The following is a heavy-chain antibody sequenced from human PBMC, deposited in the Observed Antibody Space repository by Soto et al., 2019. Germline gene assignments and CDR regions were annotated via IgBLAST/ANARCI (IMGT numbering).Heavy chain of an antibody. Sequence: QITLKESGPTLVKPTQTLTLTCTFSGFSLSTSGVGVGWIRQPPGKALEWLALIYWDDDKRYSPSLKSRLTITKDTSKNQVVLTMTNMDPVDTATYYCAHSSGDSSSWNAEYFQHWGQGTLVTVSS. D-gene: IGHD6-13*01. CDR2: IYWDDDK. CDR1: GFSLSTSGVG. J-gene: IGHJ1*01. V-gene: IGHV2-5*02. CDR3: AHSSGDSSSWNAEYFQH.